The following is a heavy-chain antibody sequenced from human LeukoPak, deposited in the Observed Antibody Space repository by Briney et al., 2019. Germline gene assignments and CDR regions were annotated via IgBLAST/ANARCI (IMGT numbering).Heavy chain of an antibody. J-gene: IGHJ4*02. CDR1: GFTVSSNY. CDR2: IYSGGST. D-gene: IGHD3-3*01. CDR3: ARERQNKDFWSGGDY. Sequence: PGGSLRLSCAASGFTVSSNYMSWVRQAPGKGLEWVSVIYSGGSTYYADSVKGRFTISRDNSKNMLYLQMNTLRPEDTAVYYCARERQNKDFWSGGDYWGQGTLVTVSS. V-gene: IGHV3-66*01.